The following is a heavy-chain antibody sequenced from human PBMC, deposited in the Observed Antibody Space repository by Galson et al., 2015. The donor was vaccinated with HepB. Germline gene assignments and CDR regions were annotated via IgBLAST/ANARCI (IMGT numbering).Heavy chain of an antibody. CDR1: GFTFSSYA. Sequence: LRLSCAASGFTFSSYAMHWVRQAPGKGLEWVAVISYDGSNKYYADSVKGRFTISRDNSKNTLYLQMNSLRAEDTAVYYCAREGWLQLRYYFDYWGQGTLVTVSS. D-gene: IGHD5-24*01. J-gene: IGHJ4*02. CDR3: AREGWLQLRYYFDY. CDR2: ISYDGSNK. V-gene: IGHV3-30*04.